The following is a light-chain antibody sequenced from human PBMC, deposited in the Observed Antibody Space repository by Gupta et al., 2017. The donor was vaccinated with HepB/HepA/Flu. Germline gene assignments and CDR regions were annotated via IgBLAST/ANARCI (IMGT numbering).Light chain of an antibody. CDR2: DAS. Sequence: DIVLTQSPATLSLSPGERATLSCRASQSVSSYLAWYQQKPGQAPRLLIYDASNRATGIPARFSCSGSGTDFTLTISSLEPEDFAVYYCQQRNNGPPSYTFGQGTKLEIK. J-gene: IGKJ2*01. CDR1: QSVSSY. CDR3: QQRNNGPPSYT. V-gene: IGKV3-11*01.